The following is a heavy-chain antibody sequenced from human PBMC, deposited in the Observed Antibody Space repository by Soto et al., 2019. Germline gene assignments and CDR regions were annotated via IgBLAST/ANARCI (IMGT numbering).Heavy chain of an antibody. J-gene: IGHJ4*02. CDR2: INAGNGNT. CDR1: GYTFTSYA. V-gene: IGHV1-3*01. D-gene: IGHD3-22*01. Sequence: ASVKVSCKASGYTFTSYAMHWVRQAPGQRLEWMGWINAGNGNTKYSQKFQGRVTITRDTSASTAYMQMNSLRAEDTAVYYCARDPHYFYDSTGYYDYWGQGTLVTVSS. CDR3: ARDPHYFYDSTGYYDY.